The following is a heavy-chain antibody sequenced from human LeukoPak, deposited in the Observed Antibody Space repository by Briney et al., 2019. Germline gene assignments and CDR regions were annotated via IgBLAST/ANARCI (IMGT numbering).Heavy chain of an antibody. J-gene: IGHJ4*02. V-gene: IGHV3-9*01. CDR3: ARARGSSYFDD. CDR1: GFTFDDYA. CDR2: ISWNSDNI. D-gene: IGHD1-26*01. Sequence: GGSLRLSCAASGFTFDDYAMHWVRQAPGKGLEWVSGISWNSDNIVYADSVRGRFTISRDNAKNSLYLRTNSLRAEDTALYYCARARGSSYFDDWGQGTLVTVSS.